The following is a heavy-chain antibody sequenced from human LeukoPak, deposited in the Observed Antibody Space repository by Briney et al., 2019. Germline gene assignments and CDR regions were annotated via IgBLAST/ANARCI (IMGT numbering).Heavy chain of an antibody. CDR3: ARDPHYYDSSGYNYYGMDV. J-gene: IGHJ6*02. Sequence: SETLSLTCTVSGGSISSGGYYWSWIRQHPGKGLEWIGYIYYSGSTYYNPSLKSRVTISVDTSQNQFSLKLSSVTATDTAVYYCARDPHYYDSSGYNYYGMDVWAQGTTVTVSS. D-gene: IGHD3-22*01. CDR2: IYYSGST. V-gene: IGHV4-31*03. CDR1: GGSISSGGYY.